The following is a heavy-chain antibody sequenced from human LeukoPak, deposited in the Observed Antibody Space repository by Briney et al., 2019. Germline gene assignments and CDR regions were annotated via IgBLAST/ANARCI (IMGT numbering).Heavy chain of an antibody. D-gene: IGHD3-3*01. J-gene: IGHJ6*03. Sequence: SETLSLTCTVSGGSIRSGSYYWSWIRQAAGKGLEWIGRVYTSGSTNYNPSLESRVTISVDTSKNQFSLNLSSVTAADTAVYYCARQPDFSYYYMDVWGKGTTVTISS. CDR2: VYTSGST. CDR1: GGSIRSGSYY. V-gene: IGHV4-61*02. CDR3: ARQPDFSYYYMDV.